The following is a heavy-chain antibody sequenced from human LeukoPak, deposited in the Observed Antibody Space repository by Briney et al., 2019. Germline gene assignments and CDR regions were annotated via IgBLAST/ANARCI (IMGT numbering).Heavy chain of an antibody. D-gene: IGHD1-26*01. CDR3: ARALGATRPDYFDY. V-gene: IGHV1-69*06. J-gene: IGHJ4*02. CDR1: GGTFSSYA. Sequence: ASVKVSCKASGGTFSSYAISWVRQAPGQGLEWMGGIIPIFGTANYAQKFQGRVTITADKSTSTAYMELSSLRSEDTAVYYCARALGATRPDYFDYWGQGTLVTVSS. CDR2: IIPIFGTA.